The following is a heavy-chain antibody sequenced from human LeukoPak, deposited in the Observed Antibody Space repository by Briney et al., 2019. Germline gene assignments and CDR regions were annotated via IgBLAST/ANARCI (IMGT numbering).Heavy chain of an antibody. J-gene: IGHJ4*02. CDR2: ISYDGSNK. CDR1: GFTFSSYA. D-gene: IGHD6-19*01. CDR3: ARWQWLFDY. Sequence: GGSLRLSCAASGFTFSSYAMHWVRQAPGKGLEWVAVISYDGSNKYYADSVKGRFTIYRDNSKNTLYLQMNSLRAEDTAVYYCARWQWLFDYWGQGTLVTVSS. V-gene: IGHV3-30*04.